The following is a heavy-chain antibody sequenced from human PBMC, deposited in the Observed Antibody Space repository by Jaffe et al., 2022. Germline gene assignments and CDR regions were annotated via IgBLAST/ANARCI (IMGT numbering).Heavy chain of an antibody. J-gene: IGHJ3*02. D-gene: IGHD2-2*01. Sequence: QVQLVQSGAEVKKPGASVKVSCKASGYTFTSYDINWVRQATGQGLEWMGWMNPNSGNTGYAQKFQGRVTMTRNTSISTAYMELSSLRSEDTAVYYCARNVVPAAMDAFDIWGQGTMVTVSS. CDR2: MNPNSGNT. CDR3: ARNVVPAAMDAFDI. CDR1: GYTFTSYD. V-gene: IGHV1-8*01.